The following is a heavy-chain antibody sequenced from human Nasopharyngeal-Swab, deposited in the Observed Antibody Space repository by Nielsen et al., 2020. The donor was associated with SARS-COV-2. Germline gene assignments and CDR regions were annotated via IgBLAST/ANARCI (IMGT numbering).Heavy chain of an antibody. V-gene: IGHV1-24*01. J-gene: IGHJ3*02. D-gene: IGHD2-2*01. Sequence: ASVKVSCKVSGYTLTELYMHWVRQAPGKGLEWMGGFDPEDGETIYAQKFQGRVTMTEDTSTDTAYMELSSLRSEDTAVYYCATSPVVPAARDDDFDIWGQGTMVTVSS. CDR1: GYTLTELY. CDR3: ATSPVVPAARDDDFDI. CDR2: FDPEDGET.